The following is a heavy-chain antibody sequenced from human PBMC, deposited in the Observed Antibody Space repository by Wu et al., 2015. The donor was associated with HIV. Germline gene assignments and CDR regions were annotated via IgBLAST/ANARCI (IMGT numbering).Heavy chain of an antibody. D-gene: IGHD6-19*01. CDR1: YY. J-gene: IGHJ4*02. V-gene: IGHV1-2*02. CDR2: INPNSSDT. CDR3: ARGDSSGWYSFDS. Sequence: YYIHWLRQAPGQGLEWLGWINPNSSDTDYGQKFQGRVTITADELTRTAYVELHSLRSEDTAVYYCARGDSSGWYSFDSWGQGTLVIVSS.